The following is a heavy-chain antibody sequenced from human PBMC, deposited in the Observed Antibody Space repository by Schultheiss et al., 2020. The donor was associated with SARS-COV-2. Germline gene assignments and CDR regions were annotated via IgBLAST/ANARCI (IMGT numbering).Heavy chain of an antibody. J-gene: IGHJ4*02. Sequence: SETLSLTCAVYGGSFSGYYWSWIRQPPGKGLECIGEIYHSGNTNYNPSLKSRVTISVDTSKNQFSLRLSSVTAADTAVYYCARALRLGELSTPNYFDYWGQGTLVTVSS. CDR3: ARALRLGELSTPNYFDY. CDR1: GGSFSGYY. D-gene: IGHD3-16*02. V-gene: IGHV4-34*01. CDR2: IYHSGNT.